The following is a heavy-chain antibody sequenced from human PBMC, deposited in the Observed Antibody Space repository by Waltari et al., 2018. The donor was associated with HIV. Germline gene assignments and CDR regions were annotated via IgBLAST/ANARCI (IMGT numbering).Heavy chain of an antibody. V-gene: IGHV1-69*01. CDR2: IIPMYGTP. Sequence: QAQLVQSAAEVKEPGASVKVSCKQSGGTVSIAISWVRQAPGQGLEWMGLIIPMYGTPTYAQKLQGRVTITADENTRTAYMELRGLRSEDTAVYYCARLGGESGDHKNYYYYGMDVWGQGATVTVS. CDR3: ARLGGESGDHKNYYYYGMDV. CDR1: GGTVSIA. D-gene: IGHD2-21*02. J-gene: IGHJ6*02.